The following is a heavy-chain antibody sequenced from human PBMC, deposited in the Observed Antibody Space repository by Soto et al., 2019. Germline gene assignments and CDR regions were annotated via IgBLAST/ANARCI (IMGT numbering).Heavy chain of an antibody. V-gene: IGHV3-74*01. CDR1: GFTFSSSW. CDR2: ISSDGTST. D-gene: IGHD2-2*01. CDR3: ARGYCSSTSCYGRYYFDY. Sequence: AGSLRLSCVTSGFTFSSSWMPWARQGPGKGLVWVSGISSDGTSTTYADSVKGRFTISRDNSKNTLYLQMNSLRAEDTAVYYCARGYCSSTSCYGRYYFDYWGQGTLVTVSS. J-gene: IGHJ4*02.